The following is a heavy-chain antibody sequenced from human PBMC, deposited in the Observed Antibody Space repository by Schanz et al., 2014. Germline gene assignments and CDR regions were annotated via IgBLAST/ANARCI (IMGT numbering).Heavy chain of an antibody. J-gene: IGHJ4*02. CDR2: IIPILGIA. CDR3: ARTIAYGGSSGYFDY. V-gene: IGHV1-69*02. CDR1: GGTFSSYS. Sequence: QVQLVQSGAEVKKPGSSVKVSCKASGGTFSSYSISWVRQAPGQGLEWMGRIIPILGIANYAQKFQGRVTITADRSTSTAYMELSSLRSEDTAVYYCARTIAYGGSSGYFDYWGQGTLVTVSS. D-gene: IGHD4-17*01.